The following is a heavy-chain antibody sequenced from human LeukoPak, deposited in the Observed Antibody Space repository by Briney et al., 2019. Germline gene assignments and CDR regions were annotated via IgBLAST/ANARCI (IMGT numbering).Heavy chain of an antibody. CDR3: ASRNYDFWSGYYTDY. CDR2: IIPILGIA. V-gene: IGHV1-69*04. Sequence: SVKVSCKASGGTFSSYAISWVRQAPGQGLEWMGRIIPILGIANYAQKFQGRVTITADKSTSTAYMELSSLRSEDTAVYYCASRNYDFWSGYYTDYWGQGTLVTVSS. D-gene: IGHD3-3*01. J-gene: IGHJ4*02. CDR1: GGTFSSYA.